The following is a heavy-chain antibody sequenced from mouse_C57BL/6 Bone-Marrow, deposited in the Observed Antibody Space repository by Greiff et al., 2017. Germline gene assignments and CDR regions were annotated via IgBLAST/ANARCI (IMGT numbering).Heavy chain of an antibody. CDR1: GFNIKDDY. J-gene: IGHJ2*01. Sequence: EVQLQQSGAELVRPGASVKLSCTASGFNIKDDYMHWVKQRPEQGLERIGWIDPENGDTEYASKFQGKATITADTSSNTAYLQLSSLTSEDTAVYYCTTPITTVVATDYWGQGTTLTVSS. CDR3: TTPITTVVATDY. D-gene: IGHD1-1*01. CDR2: IDPENGDT. V-gene: IGHV14-4*01.